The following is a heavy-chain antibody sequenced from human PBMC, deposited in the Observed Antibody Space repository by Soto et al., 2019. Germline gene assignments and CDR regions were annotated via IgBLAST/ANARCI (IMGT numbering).Heavy chain of an antibody. CDR3: ARGGNVLHI. CDR2: INPSGGST. V-gene: IGHV1-46*01. D-gene: IGHD1-1*01. Sequence: QVQLEQSGAEVKKPGASVKVSCKASGYTFTTYNMHWVRQAPGQGLEWMGMINPSGGSTTYAQKFQGRITMTSDTSTSTAYMELSSLRSEDMAVYYCARGGNVLHIWGQGTMVTVSP. J-gene: IGHJ3*02. CDR1: GYTFTTYN.